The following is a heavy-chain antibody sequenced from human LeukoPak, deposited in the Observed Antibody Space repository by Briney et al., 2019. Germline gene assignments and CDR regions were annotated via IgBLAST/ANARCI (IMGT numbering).Heavy chain of an antibody. CDR2: IIPILGIA. CDR3: ARGSGSRGYYFDY. Sequence: SVTVSCKASGGTFSSYAISWVRQAPGQGLEWMGRIIPILGIANYAQKFQGRVTITADKSTSTAYMELSSLRSEDTAVYYCARGSGSRGYYFDYWGQGTLVTVSS. V-gene: IGHV1-69*04. CDR1: GGTFSSYA. J-gene: IGHJ4*02. D-gene: IGHD1-26*01.